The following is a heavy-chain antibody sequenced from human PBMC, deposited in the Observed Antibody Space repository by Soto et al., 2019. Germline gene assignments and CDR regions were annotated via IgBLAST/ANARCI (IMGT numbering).Heavy chain of an antibody. V-gene: IGHV5-10-1*01. CDR2: IDPSDSYT. D-gene: IGHD3-3*01. J-gene: IGHJ6*02. CDR3: ATGLEWLLYRWNGMDV. Sequence: PGESLKISCKGSGYSFTSYWISWVRQMPGKGLEWMGRIDPSDSYTNYSPSFQGHVTISADKSISTAYLQWSSLKASDTVMYYCATGLEWLLYRWNGMDVWGQGTTVTVSS. CDR1: GYSFTSYW.